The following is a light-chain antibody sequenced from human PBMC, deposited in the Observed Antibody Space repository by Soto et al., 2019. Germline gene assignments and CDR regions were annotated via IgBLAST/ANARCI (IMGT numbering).Light chain of an antibody. Sequence: EIVLTQSPGTLSLSPGEGATLSCRASQSVSSSYLAWYQQKPGQAPRLLIYDASSRATGIPDRFSGSGSGTDFTLTISRLEPEDFAVYYCQRYGSLPYTFGQGT. V-gene: IGKV3-20*01. CDR2: DAS. J-gene: IGKJ2*01. CDR3: QRYGSLPYT. CDR1: QSVSSSY.